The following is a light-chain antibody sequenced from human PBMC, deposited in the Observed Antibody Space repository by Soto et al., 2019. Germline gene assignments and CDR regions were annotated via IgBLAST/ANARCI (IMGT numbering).Light chain of an antibody. V-gene: IGKV3-15*01. CDR2: AAS. CDR1: QTVSRY. CDR3: QHYVERSTIT. J-gene: IGKJ5*01. Sequence: AMTQSQATLSVSPGERATLSCRASQTVSRYLACYQQNPGQAPRLLXYAASTRATGIPARFSGSGSGTEFTLTISSLQSEDFALYDCQHYVERSTITFGQGTRLEIK.